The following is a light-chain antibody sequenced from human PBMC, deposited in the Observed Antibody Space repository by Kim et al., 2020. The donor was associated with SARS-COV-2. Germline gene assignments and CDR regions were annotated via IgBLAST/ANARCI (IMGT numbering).Light chain of an antibody. CDR3: QQYDDLPFT. V-gene: IGKV1-33*01. CDR1: QDINNY. Sequence: DIQVTQSPSSLSASVGDRVTITCQASQDINNYVNWYQHKPGKTPKLLIYDASNLQTGVPSRFSATGSGTYFTFAISSLQPEDIATYYCQQYDDLPFTFAGGTRVEI. J-gene: IGKJ4*01. CDR2: DAS.